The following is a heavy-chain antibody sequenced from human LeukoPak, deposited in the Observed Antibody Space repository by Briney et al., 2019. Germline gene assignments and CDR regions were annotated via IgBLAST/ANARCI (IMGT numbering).Heavy chain of an antibody. CDR3: VRDKGDVTRASSERFDY. J-gene: IGHJ4*02. D-gene: IGHD4-17*01. V-gene: IGHV4-59*01. Sequence: PSETLSLTCTVSGGSISSYYWSWIRQPPGKGLEWIGYIYYSGTTNYNPSLKSRVAISVDTSKNQFSLKLTSVTAAETAVYYCVRDKGDVTRASSERFDYWGQGTLVTVSS. CDR2: IYYSGTT. CDR1: GGSISSYY.